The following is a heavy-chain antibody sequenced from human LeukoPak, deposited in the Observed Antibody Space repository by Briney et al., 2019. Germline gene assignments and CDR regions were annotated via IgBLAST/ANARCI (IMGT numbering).Heavy chain of an antibody. CDR3: ARLSYGDSQYYFDY. Sequence: SETLSLTCAVYGGSFSGYYWSWIRQPPGKGLEWIGEINHSGSTNYNPSLKSRVTISVDTSKNQFSLKMSSVTAADTAVYYCARLSYGDSQYYFDYWGQGTLVTVSS. J-gene: IGHJ4*02. CDR1: GGSFSGYY. D-gene: IGHD4-17*01. CDR2: INHSGST. V-gene: IGHV4-34*01.